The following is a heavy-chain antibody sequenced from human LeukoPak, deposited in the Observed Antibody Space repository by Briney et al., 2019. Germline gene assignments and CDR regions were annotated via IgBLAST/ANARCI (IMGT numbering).Heavy chain of an antibody. CDR1: GFTFSSYA. CDR2: ISYDGSNK. V-gene: IGHV3-30*04. J-gene: IGHJ4*02. D-gene: IGHD3-16*01. CDR3: AKEGVWGSFDY. Sequence: PGGSLRLSCAASGFTFSSYAMHWVRQAPGKGLEWVAVISYDGSNKYYADSVKGRFTISRDNSKNTLYLQMNSLRAEDTAVYYCAKEGVWGSFDYWGQGTLVTVSS.